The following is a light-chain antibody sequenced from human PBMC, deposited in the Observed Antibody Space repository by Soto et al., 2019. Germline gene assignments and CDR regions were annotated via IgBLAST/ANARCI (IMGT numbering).Light chain of an antibody. CDR2: DAS. CDR3: QQRSNWPFT. J-gene: IGKJ3*01. V-gene: IGKV3-11*01. Sequence: EIVLTHSPATLYLSPGERATLSCRASQSVSSYLAWYQQKPGQAPKLLIYDASNRATGIPARFSGSGSGTDFPLTISSLEPEDFAVYYWQQRSNWPFTFGRGTKVDIK. CDR1: QSVSSY.